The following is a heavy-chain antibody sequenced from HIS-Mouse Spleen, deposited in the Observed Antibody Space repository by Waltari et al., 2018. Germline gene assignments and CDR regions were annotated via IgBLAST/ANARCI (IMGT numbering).Heavy chain of an antibody. V-gene: IGHV4-39*07. D-gene: IGHD6-13*01. CDR1: GGSISSISYY. CDR3: AREIPYSSSWYDWYFDL. CDR2: IYYSGST. Sequence: QLQLQESGPGLVKTSETLSLTCPVSGGSISSISYYGGWLRQPPGKGLEWIGSIYYSGSTYYNPSLKSRVTISVDTSKNQFSLKLSSVTAADTAVYYCAREIPYSSSWYDWYFDLWGRGTLVTVSS. J-gene: IGHJ2*01.